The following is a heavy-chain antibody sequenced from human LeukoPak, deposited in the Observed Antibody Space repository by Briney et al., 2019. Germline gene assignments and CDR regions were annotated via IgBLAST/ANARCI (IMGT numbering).Heavy chain of an antibody. D-gene: IGHD4-17*01. CDR2: IYYSGST. CDR3: ARDSRVTTHYYYYYGMDV. V-gene: IGHV4-59*01. J-gene: IGHJ6*02. Sequence: SETLSLTCTVSGGSISSYYWSWIRQPPGKGLEWIGYIYYSGSTNYNPSLKSRVTISVDTSKNQFSLKLNSVTAADTAVYYCARDSRVTTHYYYYYGMDVWGQGTTVTVSS. CDR1: GGSISSYY.